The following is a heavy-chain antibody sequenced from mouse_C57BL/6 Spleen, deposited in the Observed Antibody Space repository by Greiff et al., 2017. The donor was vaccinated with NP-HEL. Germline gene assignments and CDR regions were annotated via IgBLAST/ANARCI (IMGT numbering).Heavy chain of an antibody. J-gene: IGHJ2*01. CDR2: IYPGDGDT. Sequence: QVQLQQSGAELVKPGASVKISCKASGYAFSSYWMNWVKQRPGKGLEWIGQIYPGDGDTNYNGKFKGKATLTADKSSSTAYMQLSSLNSEDSAVYFCARRRGIYSNYDYFDYWGKGTTLTVSS. D-gene: IGHD2-5*01. CDR1: GYAFSSYW. V-gene: IGHV1-80*01. CDR3: ARRRGIYSNYDYFDY.